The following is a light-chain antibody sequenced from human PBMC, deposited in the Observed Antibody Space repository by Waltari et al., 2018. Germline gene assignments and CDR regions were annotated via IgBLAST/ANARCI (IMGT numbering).Light chain of an antibody. CDR3: SSYTSSSSVV. Sequence: QSALTQPPSVSGSPGQSVTISCTGTSSDVGSYNRVSWYQQPPGTAPKLMIYEVINRPSGVPDRFSGSKAGNTASLTISGRHAEDEADYYCSSYTSSSSVVFGGGTKLTVL. V-gene: IGLV2-18*02. J-gene: IGLJ2*01. CDR2: EVI. CDR1: SSDVGSYNR.